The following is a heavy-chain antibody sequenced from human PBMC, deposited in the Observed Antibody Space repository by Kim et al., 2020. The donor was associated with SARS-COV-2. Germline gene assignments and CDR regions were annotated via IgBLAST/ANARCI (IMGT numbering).Heavy chain of an antibody. Sequence: GGSLRLSCAVSGSPFSSHGMHWVRQAPGKGLGGVASISDHGSDKDYTDSVKGRFIVTKDNAKNMLFMQMDSLRAEDTAVYYCARWAGERNGGYFLDHWG. J-gene: IGHJ6*01. CDR1: GSPFSSHG. D-gene: IGHD3-22*01. CDR3: ARWAGERNGGYFLDH. CDR2: ISDHGSDK. V-gene: IGHV3-30*12.